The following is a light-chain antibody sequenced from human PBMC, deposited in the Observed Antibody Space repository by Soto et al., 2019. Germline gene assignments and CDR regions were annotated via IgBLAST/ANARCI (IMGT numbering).Light chain of an antibody. J-gene: IGKJ3*01. CDR2: GAS. V-gene: IGKV3-20*01. CDR3: QQYGNSPFT. CDR1: QEISSIH. Sequence: EIELTQSPGTLSLSPGEGATISCRASQEISSIHLAWLQQKPGQAPRLLIAGASRRATGIPDRFSGSGSATDFTLTISRLAHEDVAVYYCQQYGNSPFTFGPGTKVDIK.